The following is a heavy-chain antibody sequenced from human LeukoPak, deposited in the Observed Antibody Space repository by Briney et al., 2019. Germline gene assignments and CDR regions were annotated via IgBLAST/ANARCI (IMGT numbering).Heavy chain of an antibody. CDR3: AKSLGDYIWGSYRDAFDI. J-gene: IGHJ3*02. CDR1: GFTFSSYA. Sequence: PGGSLRLSCAASGFTFSSYAMSWVRQAPGKGLEWVSAISGSGGSTYYADSVKGRFTISRDNSKNTLYLQMSSLRAEDTAVYYCAKSLGDYIWGSYRDAFDIWGQGTMVTVSS. V-gene: IGHV3-23*01. D-gene: IGHD3-16*02. CDR2: ISGSGGST.